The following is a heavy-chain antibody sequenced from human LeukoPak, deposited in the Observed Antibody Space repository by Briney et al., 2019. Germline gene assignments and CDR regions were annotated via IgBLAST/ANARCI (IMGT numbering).Heavy chain of an antibody. CDR1: GFTFDDYT. CDR3: AEDQKLQPFHY. D-gene: IGHD2-15*01. CDR2: ISWDGGST. J-gene: IGHJ4*02. V-gene: IGHV3-43*01. Sequence: GGSLRLSCAASGFTFDDYTMHWVRQAPGKGLEWVSLISWDGGSTYYADSVKGRFTISRDNSRNTLYLQMNRLRIEDTSVYYCAEDQKLQPFHYWGQGTLVTVSS.